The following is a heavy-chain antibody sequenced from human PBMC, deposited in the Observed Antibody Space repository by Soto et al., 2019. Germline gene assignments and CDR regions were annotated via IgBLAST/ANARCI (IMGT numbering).Heavy chain of an antibody. CDR3: AREYFYTMDV. CDR1: GFTFRDYY. Sequence: QVQLVEAGGGLVRPGGSLRLSCEASGFTFRDYYMTWFRQAPGKGLEWLSYIDSSTKYTNYADSVKGRFTITRDNPKNSLYLQMNSLRADDTAVYYCAREYFYTMDVWCQGTMVTVSS. J-gene: IGHJ6*02. CDR2: IDSSTKYT. V-gene: IGHV3-11*05.